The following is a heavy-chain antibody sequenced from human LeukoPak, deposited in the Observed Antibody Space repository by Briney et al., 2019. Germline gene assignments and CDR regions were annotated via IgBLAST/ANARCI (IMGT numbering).Heavy chain of an antibody. CDR1: GFTFSSYA. CDR2: ISYEGSNK. V-gene: IGHV3-30*14. CDR3: ARGGSGDIFDI. Sequence: GRSLRLSCAASGFTFSSYAMHWVRQAPGKGLAWVAVISYEGSNKYYADSVKGRFTISRDNLKNTLYLQMNSLRAEDTAVYYCARGGSGDIFDIWGQGTMVTVS. D-gene: IGHD2-21*01. J-gene: IGHJ3*02.